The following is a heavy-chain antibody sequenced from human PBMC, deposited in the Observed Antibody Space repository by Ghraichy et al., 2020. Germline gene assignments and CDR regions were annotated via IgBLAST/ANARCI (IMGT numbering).Heavy chain of an antibody. Sequence: ASVKVSCKASGYTFTGYDIHWVRQAPGQGLEGMGWINPNSVGTTYAQKLKGRGIMTRDTCITTAYMVLSRLRYDDTGVYYCARSPRLTTYYYGSGSTSSSPNWFDPWGQGTLVTVSS. D-gene: IGHD3-10*01. CDR3: ARSPRLTTYYYGSGSTSSSPNWFDP. CDR1: GYTFTGYD. CDR2: INPNSVGT. V-gene: IGHV1-2*02. J-gene: IGHJ5*02.